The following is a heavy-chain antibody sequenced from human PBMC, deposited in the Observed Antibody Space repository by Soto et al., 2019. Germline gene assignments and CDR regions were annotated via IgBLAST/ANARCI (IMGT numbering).Heavy chain of an antibody. CDR2: IYYSGST. CDR3: AGDNTVTSFDY. Sequence: SETLSLTCTVSGGSISSGGYYWSWIRQHPVKGLEWIGYIYYSGSTYYNPSLKSRVTISVDTSKNQFSLKLSSVTAADTAVYYCAGDNTVTSFDYWGQGTLVTVSS. D-gene: IGHD4-17*01. CDR1: GGSISSGGYY. J-gene: IGHJ4*02. V-gene: IGHV4-31*03.